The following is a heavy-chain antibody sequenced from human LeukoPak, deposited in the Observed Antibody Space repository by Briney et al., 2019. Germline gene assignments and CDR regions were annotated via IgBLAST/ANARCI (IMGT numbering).Heavy chain of an antibody. Sequence: ASVKVSCKASGYTFTSYDINWVRQATGQGLEWMGWMNPNSGNTGYAQKFQGRVTMSRNTSISTAYMELSSLRSEDTAVYYCARVKRGYSNYALGYWGQGTLVTVSS. CDR1: GYTFTSYD. CDR2: MNPNSGNT. J-gene: IGHJ4*02. V-gene: IGHV1-8*01. D-gene: IGHD4-11*01. CDR3: ARVKRGYSNYALGY.